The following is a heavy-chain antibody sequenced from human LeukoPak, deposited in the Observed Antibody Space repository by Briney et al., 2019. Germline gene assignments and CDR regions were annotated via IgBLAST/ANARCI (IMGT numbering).Heavy chain of an antibody. J-gene: IGHJ4*01. V-gene: IGHV3-33*01. CDR1: GFIFSHYG. CDR2: IWSDATNR. Sequence: TGGSLRLSCAASGFIFSHYGMHWVRQAPGKGLEWVAVIWSDATNRFYAGSVKGRFTISRDNSQNTLFLQMNSLRAEDTAMYYCARDAQRGSDYSNSLEYWGHGTLVTVSS. CDR3: ARDAQRGSDYSNSLEY. D-gene: IGHD4-11*01.